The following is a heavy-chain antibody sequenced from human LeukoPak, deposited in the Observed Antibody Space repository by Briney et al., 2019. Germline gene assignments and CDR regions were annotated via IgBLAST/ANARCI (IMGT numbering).Heavy chain of an antibody. Sequence: PSETLSLTWTVSCGSINSYYWSWIRQPQGKGLEWIGYIYTSGSTNYNPSLKSRVTISVDTSKNQFSLKLSSVTAADTAVYYCARGSYGDVWGKGTTVTVSS. D-gene: IGHD3-16*01. J-gene: IGHJ6*04. CDR3: ARGSYGDV. CDR2: IYTSGST. CDR1: CGSINSYY. V-gene: IGHV4-4*09.